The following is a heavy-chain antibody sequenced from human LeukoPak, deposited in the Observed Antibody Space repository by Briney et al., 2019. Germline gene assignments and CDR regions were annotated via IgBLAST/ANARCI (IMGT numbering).Heavy chain of an antibody. D-gene: IGHD3-10*01. CDR3: AKALAHYRRVTIDY. J-gene: IGHJ4*02. V-gene: IGHV3-23*01. Sequence: GGSLRLSCAASGFTFSSYAMSWVRQAPGKGLEWVSAISGSGGSTYYADSVKGRFTISRDNSKNTLYLQMNSLRAEDTAVYYCAKALAHYRRVTIDYSGQGTLVTVSS. CDR1: GFTFSSYA. CDR2: ISGSGGST.